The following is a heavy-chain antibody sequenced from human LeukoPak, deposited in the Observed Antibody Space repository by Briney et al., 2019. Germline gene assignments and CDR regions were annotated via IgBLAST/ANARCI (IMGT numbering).Heavy chain of an antibody. J-gene: IGHJ3*02. D-gene: IGHD3-22*01. CDR1: GYTFTSYG. V-gene: IGHV1-2*02. CDR2: INPNSGGT. CDR3: ARDYYDSSGFGAFDI. Sequence: GASVKVSCKASGYTFTSYGISWVRQAPGQGLEWMGWINPNSGGTNYAQKFQGRVTMTRDTFISTAYMELSRLRSDDTAVYYCARDYYDSSGFGAFDIWGQGTMVTVSS.